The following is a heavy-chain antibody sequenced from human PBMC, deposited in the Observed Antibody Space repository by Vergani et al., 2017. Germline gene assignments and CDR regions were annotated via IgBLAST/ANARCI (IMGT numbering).Heavy chain of an antibody. CDR2: INAGNGNT. V-gene: IGHV1-3*01. CDR3: ARGGKLISMRPPGDGFDY. J-gene: IGHJ4*02. D-gene: IGHD3-16*01. Sequence: QVQLVQSGAEVKKPGASVKVSCKASGYTFTSYAMHWVRQAPGQRLEWMGWINAGNGNTKYSQKFQGRVTITRDTSASTAYMELSSLRSEDTAVYYCARGGKLISMRPPGDGFDYWGQGTLVTVSA. CDR1: GYTFTSYA.